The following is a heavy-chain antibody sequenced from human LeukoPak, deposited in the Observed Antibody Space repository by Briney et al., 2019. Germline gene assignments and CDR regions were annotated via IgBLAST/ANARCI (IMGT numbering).Heavy chain of an antibody. V-gene: IGHV4-39*01. CDR1: GGSISSSSYY. Sequence: SETLSLTCTVSGGSISSSSYYWGWIRQPPWKGLEWIGSIYYSGSTYYNPSLKSRVTISVDTSKNQFSLKLSSVTAADTAVYYCARQPITILGVVILNWFDPWGQGTLVTVSS. CDR2: IYYSGST. J-gene: IGHJ5*02. CDR3: ARQPITILGVVILNWFDP. D-gene: IGHD3-3*01.